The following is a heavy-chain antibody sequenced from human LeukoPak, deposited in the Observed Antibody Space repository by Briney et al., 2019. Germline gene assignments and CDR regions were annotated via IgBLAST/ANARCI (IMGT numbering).Heavy chain of an antibody. J-gene: IGHJ5*02. CDR1: GGSINSYY. CDR3: ARGGPPSYCSGGSCYPMGFDP. D-gene: IGHD2-15*01. CDR2: VFYTGSS. Sequence: SETLSLTCTVSGGSINSYYWSWIWQPPGKGLEWIGHVFYTGSSNYNPSLKSRVTISVDTSKNQFSLKLSSVTAADTAVYYCARGGPPSYCSGGSCYPMGFDPWGQGTLVTVSS. V-gene: IGHV4-59*01.